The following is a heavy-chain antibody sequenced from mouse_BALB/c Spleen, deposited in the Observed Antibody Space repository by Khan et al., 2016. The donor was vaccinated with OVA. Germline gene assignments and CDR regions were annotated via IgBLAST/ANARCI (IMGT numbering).Heavy chain of an antibody. J-gene: IGHJ1*01. Sequence: EVELVESGGGLVKPGGSLKLSCTASGFAFSSYDMSWVRQTPEKRLEWVAYISSGGDSTYSSDTVKGRFTISRDNANNTLYLQMNSLKSEDTAICYCTRRPGYFDVWGAGTTVTVSS. V-gene: IGHV5-12-1*01. CDR1: GFAFSSYD. CDR2: ISSGGDST. CDR3: TRRPGYFDV.